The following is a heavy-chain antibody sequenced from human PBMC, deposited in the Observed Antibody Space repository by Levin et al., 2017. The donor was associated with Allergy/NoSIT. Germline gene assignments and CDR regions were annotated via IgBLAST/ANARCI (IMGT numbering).Heavy chain of an antibody. Sequence: PGGSLRLSCTVSGGSISSSSYYWGWIRQPPGKGLEWIGSIYYSGSTYYNPSLKSRVTISVDTSKNQFSLKLSSVTAADTAVYYCARHRRVEGYYYYYYMDVWGKGTTVTVSS. CDR3: ARHRRVEGYYYYYYMDV. CDR2: IYYSGST. CDR1: GGSISSSSYY. J-gene: IGHJ6*03. V-gene: IGHV4-39*01.